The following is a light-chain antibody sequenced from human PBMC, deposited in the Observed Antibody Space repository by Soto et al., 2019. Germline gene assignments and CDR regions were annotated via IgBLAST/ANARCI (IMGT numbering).Light chain of an antibody. J-gene: IGKJ5*01. CDR3: QQYNNWPFS. V-gene: IGKV2-29*01. CDR2: DVS. Sequence: DVVITQTPLSLSVAPGQPASISCKSSESLLHITGETFLFWYLQKPGQSPRLLIYDVSTRATGVPARFSGTGSETDFTLTISGLQSDDSAVYFCQQYNNWPFSFGQGTRLEIK. CDR1: ESLLHITGETF.